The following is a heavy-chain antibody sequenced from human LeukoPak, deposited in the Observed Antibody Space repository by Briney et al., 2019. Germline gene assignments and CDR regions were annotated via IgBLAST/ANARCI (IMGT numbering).Heavy chain of an antibody. D-gene: IGHD6-6*01. CDR3: ARGSWGEIAGRKSFEF. CDR2: MNPNSGNT. Sequence: ASVKVSCKASEYTFTSYDINWVRQATGQGLEWTGWMNPNSGNTGYAQKFQGRVTMTRVTSISTAYMELNNLTSEDTAVYYCARGSWGEIAGRKSFEFWGQGSPVTVSS. J-gene: IGHJ4*02. V-gene: IGHV1-8*01. CDR1: EYTFTSYD.